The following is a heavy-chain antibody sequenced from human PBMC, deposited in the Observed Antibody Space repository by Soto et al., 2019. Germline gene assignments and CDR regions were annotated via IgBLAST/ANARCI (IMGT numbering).Heavy chain of an antibody. V-gene: IGHV1-8*01. CDR3: ARSPRNYYALGSYSYFRH. D-gene: IGHD3-10*01. Sequence: SCKASGYTFTSYDISWVRQATVQGLEWMGWMNPNNGNTDYAPKFQGRVTMTMNTSIGTAYMELSSLRSEDTAVYYCARSPRNYYALGSYSYFRHWGQGTLVTVSS. CDR2: MNPNNGNT. CDR1: GYTFTSYD. J-gene: IGHJ1*01.